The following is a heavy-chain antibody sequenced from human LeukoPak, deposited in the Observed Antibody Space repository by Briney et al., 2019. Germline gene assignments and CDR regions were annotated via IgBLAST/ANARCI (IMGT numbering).Heavy chain of an antibody. V-gene: IGHV1-18*01. J-gene: IGHJ4*02. CDR1: GYTFTSYG. D-gene: IGHD3-16*01. CDR2: ISIYNGNT. Sequence: GASVKVSCKASGYTFTSYGITWVRQAPGQGLKWMGWISIYNGNTNYVQKLQGRVTMTTDTSTSTAYMELRSLRFDDTAVYYCARAVVYDNVWGSYPTDYWGQGTLVTVSS. CDR3: ARAVVYDNVWGSYPTDY.